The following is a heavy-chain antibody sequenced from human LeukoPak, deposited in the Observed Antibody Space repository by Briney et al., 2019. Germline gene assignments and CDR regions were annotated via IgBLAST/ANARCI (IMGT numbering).Heavy chain of an antibody. CDR1: GFTVSINY. J-gene: IGHJ4*02. Sequence: PGGSLRLSCAASGFTVSINYMSWVRQAPGKGLEWVSVIYSGGSTYYADSVKGRFIISRHNSKNTLYLQMNSLRAEDTAVYYCARTLSNSTSFYFDHWGQGTLVTVPS. D-gene: IGHD4-11*01. CDR3: ARTLSNSTSFYFDH. CDR2: IYSGGST. V-gene: IGHV3-66*01.